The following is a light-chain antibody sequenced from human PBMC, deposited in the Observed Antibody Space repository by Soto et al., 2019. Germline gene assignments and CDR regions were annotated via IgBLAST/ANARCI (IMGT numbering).Light chain of an antibody. CDR1: QSVLYSSTNKNY. Sequence: DIVMTQSPDSLTVSLGERATINCKASQSVLYSSTNKNYLTWYQQKPGQPPKLLIYWASTRESGVPDRFSGSGSGTDFTLTINNLQAADVAVYYCQQYYSTPITFGQGTRLEIK. V-gene: IGKV4-1*01. CDR2: WAS. CDR3: QQYYSTPIT. J-gene: IGKJ5*01.